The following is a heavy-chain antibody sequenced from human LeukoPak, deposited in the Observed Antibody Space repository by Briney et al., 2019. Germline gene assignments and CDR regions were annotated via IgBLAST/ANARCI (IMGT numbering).Heavy chain of an antibody. Sequence: SETLSLTCTVSGGSISSYYWSWIRQPPGTRLEWIGYIYYSGSTNYNPSLKSRVTISVDTSKNQFSLKLSSVTAADTAVYYCARDEYSSGWFDYWGQGTLVTVSS. CDR1: GGSISSYY. CDR3: ARDEYSSGWFDY. V-gene: IGHV4-59*01. J-gene: IGHJ4*02. CDR2: IYYSGST. D-gene: IGHD6-19*01.